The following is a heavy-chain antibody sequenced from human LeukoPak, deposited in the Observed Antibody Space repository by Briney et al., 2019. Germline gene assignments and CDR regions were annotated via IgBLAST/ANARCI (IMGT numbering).Heavy chain of an antibody. CDR1: GYTFTNYY. V-gene: IGHV1-46*01. Sequence: ASVKVSCKASGYTFTNYYMHWVRQAPGQGLGWMGIINPSGGSTSYAQKFQGRVTMTRDTSTSTVYMELSSLRSEDTAVYYCARDIRDLYYYGSGSYPSYYFDYWGQGTLVTVSS. J-gene: IGHJ4*02. D-gene: IGHD3-10*01. CDR3: ARDIRDLYYYGSGSYPSYYFDY. CDR2: INPSGGST.